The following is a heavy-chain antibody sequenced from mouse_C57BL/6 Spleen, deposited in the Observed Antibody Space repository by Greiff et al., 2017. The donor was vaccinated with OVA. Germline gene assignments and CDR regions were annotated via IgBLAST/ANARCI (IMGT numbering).Heavy chain of an antibody. CDR3: ARKGGGSSSWFAY. CDR1: GYAFSSSW. J-gene: IGHJ3*01. V-gene: IGHV1-82*01. Sequence: QVQLQQSGPELVKPGASVKISCKASGYAFSSSWMNWVKQRPGKGLEWIGRIYPGDGDTNYNGKFKGKATLTADKSSSTAYMQLSSLTSEDSAVYFCARKGGGSSSWFAYWGQGTLVTVSA. D-gene: IGHD1-1*01. CDR2: IYPGDGDT.